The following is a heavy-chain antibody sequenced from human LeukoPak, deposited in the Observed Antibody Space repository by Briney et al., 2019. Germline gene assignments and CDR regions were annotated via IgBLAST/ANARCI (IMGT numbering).Heavy chain of an antibody. V-gene: IGHV1-18*01. CDR1: GYTFTSYG. CDR2: ISAYNGNT. Sequence: ASVKVSCKASGYTFTSYGIIWVRQAPGQGLEWMGWISAYNGNTNYSQKLQGSVTMTTDTSTSRAYLELRRLRSDDTAVYYCARDAVPQQWLVRYFDYWGQGSMVTVSS. J-gene: IGHJ4*02. CDR3: ARDAVPQQWLVRYFDY. D-gene: IGHD6-19*01.